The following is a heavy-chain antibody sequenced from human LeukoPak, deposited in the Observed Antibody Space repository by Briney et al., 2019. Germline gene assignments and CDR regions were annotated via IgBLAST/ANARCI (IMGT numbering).Heavy chain of an antibody. CDR1: GFTFSNYA. V-gene: IGHV3-23*01. CDR2: ISGGSGNI. CDR3: AKGADYYGSVTSKKTD. D-gene: IGHD3-10*01. J-gene: IGHJ4*02. Sequence: GGSLRLSCSVSGFTFSNYAMHWVRQAPGKGLEWVSLISGGSGNIYYVDSVKGRFTISRDNSKNTLYVQMTSLRAEDTAIYYCAKGADYYGSVTSKKTDWGQGTLVTVSS.